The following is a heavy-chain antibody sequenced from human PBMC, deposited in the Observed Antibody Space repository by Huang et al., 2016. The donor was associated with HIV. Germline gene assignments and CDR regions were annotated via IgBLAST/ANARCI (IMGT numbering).Heavy chain of an antibody. V-gene: IGHV1-18*01. CDR2: VSPYNGDT. D-gene: IGHD3-16*01. J-gene: IGHJ4*02. Sequence: QVKLVKSGAEVKKPGASVKVSCKTSGYTFSGYAITWVRQAPGQGLEWMGWVSPYNGDTNYVQNLQGRVTMTTDMATTTAYMELRSLTSDDTAIYYCARKFGRDFGYWGQGTLVTVSS. CDR1: GYTFSGYA. CDR3: ARKFGRDFGY.